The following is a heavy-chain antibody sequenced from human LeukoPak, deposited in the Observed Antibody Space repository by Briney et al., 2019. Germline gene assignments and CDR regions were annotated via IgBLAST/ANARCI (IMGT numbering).Heavy chain of an antibody. D-gene: IGHD2-15*01. CDR2: ISAYNADT. Sequence: GASVKVSCKASGYTFTSYGISWMRQAPGQGLEWMGWISAYNADTNYAQKLQGRVTMTTDTSTSTAYMELRSLRSDDTAVYYCARVRLYCSGGSCLRDLDYWGQGTLVTVSS. CDR1: GYTFTSYG. CDR3: ARVRLYCSGGSCLRDLDY. V-gene: IGHV1-18*01. J-gene: IGHJ4*02.